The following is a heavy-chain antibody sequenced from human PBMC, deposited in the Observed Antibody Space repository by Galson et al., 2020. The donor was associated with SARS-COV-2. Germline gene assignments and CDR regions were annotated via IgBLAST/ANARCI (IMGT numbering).Heavy chain of an antibody. D-gene: IGHD2-15*01. CDR3: ARMCCGCNSGSGGLDV. J-gene: IGHJ6*02. Sequence: SETLSLTCTVSGDSIISAGYYWSWIRQHPGKGLEWIGYIYYSRATYYNPSLKSRVSMSVDTSQNQFSLKLSSVAAADTAVYYCARMCCGCNSGSGGLDVWGQGTTVTVSS. V-gene: IGHV4-31*03. CDR2: IYYSRAT. CDR1: GDSIISAGYY.